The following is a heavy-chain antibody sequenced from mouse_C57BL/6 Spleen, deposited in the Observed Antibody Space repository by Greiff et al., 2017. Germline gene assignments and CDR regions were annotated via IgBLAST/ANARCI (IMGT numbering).Heavy chain of an antibody. V-gene: IGHV5-17*01. CDR1: GFTFSDYG. J-gene: IGHJ3*01. CDR2: ISSGSSTI. Sequence: EVQLVESGGGLVKPGGSLKLSCAASGFTFSDYGMHWVRQAPEKGLEWVAYISSGSSTIYYADTVKGRFTISRDNAKNTLFLQMTSLRSEDTAMYYCARGYYYGSAGFAYWGQGTLVTVSA. CDR3: ARGYYYGSAGFAY. D-gene: IGHD1-1*01.